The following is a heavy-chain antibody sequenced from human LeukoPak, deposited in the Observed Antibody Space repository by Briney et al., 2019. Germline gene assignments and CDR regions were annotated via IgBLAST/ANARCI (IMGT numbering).Heavy chain of an antibody. CDR3: AKDWDQNMKKLYFDY. J-gene: IGHJ4*02. V-gene: IGHV1-2*06. CDR1: GYTFTSYY. D-gene: IGHD1-26*01. CDR2: INPNSGDT. Sequence: GASVKVSCKASGYTFTSYYKHWVRQAPGQGLEWMGRINPNSGDTNYAQKFQGRVTMTRDTSISTAYMELSRLRSDDTAVYYCAKDWDQNMKKLYFDYWGQGTLVTVSS.